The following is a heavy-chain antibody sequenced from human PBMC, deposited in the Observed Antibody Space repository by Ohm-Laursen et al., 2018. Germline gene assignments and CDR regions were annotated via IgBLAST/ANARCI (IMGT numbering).Heavy chain of an antibody. D-gene: IGHD6-19*01. CDR2: INHSRST. CDR1: GGSFSGYY. V-gene: IGHV4-34*01. CDR3: ARGFSGWWGRIDY. Sequence: GTLSLTCTVYGGSFSGYYWNWIRQPPGKGLEWIGEINHSRSTKYNSSFKSRVTISVDTFKNQFSLKLSSVTAADTAVYYCARGFSGWWGRIDYWGQGILVTVSS. J-gene: IGHJ4*02.